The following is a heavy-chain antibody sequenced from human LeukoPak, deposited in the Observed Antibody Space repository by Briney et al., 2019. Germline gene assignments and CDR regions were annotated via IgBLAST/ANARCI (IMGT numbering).Heavy chain of an antibody. CDR1: EFHFSTHG. J-gene: IGHJ3*01. CDR2: ISPSGDIT. CDR3: VRNLDWGAFDV. D-gene: IGHD3/OR15-3a*01. Sequence: GGSLRLSCAASEFHFSTHGMNWVRQAPGKGLEWVSGISPSGDITYYADSVMGRFTISRDNRKSTVSLQMNSLRAEDTALYYCVRNLDWGAFDVWGQGTMVTVSS. V-gene: IGHV3-23*01.